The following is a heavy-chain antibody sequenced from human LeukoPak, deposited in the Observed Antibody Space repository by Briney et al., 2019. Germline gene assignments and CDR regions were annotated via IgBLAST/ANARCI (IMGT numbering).Heavy chain of an antibody. V-gene: IGHV1-8*02. Sequence: GSSVKVSCKASGGTFSSYAISWVRQATGQGLEWMGWMNPNSGNTGYAQKFQGRVTMTRNTSISTAYMELSSLRSEDTAVYYCARVTMIQSTPQIDYWGQGTLVTVYS. CDR1: GGTFSSYA. CDR3: ARVTMIQSTPQIDY. CDR2: MNPNSGNT. D-gene: IGHD3-22*01. J-gene: IGHJ4*02.